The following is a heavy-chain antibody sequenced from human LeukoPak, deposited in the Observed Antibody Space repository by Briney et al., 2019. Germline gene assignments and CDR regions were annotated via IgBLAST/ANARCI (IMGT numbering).Heavy chain of an antibody. CDR3: ARDRRYNSTLSGVDI. J-gene: IGHJ6*02. D-gene: IGHD2/OR15-2a*01. Sequence: SETLSLTCTVSGDFFSTYYWTWIRQPPGKGLEWIGDIYYSGSTTYKPSLKSRVTISADTSKNQFSLKVNSVTAADTAIYYCARDRRYNSTLSGVDIWGQGTTVIVSS. V-gene: IGHV4-59*01. CDR2: IYYSGST. CDR1: GDFFSTYY.